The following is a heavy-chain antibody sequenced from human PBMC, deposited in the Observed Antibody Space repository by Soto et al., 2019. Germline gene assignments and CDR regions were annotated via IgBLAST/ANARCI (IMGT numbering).Heavy chain of an antibody. J-gene: IGHJ6*02. CDR1: DGSCGGYY. Sequence: SETISVTSGVDDGSCGGYYWSWIRQQPGKGLEWIGEINHSGSTNYNPSLKSRVTISVDTSKNQFSLKLSSVTAADTAVYYCARELLGYCSGGSCLGTYYYYGMDVWGQGTTVTVSS. D-gene: IGHD2-15*01. CDR3: ARELLGYCSGGSCLGTYYYYGMDV. CDR2: INHSGST. V-gene: IGHV4-34*01.